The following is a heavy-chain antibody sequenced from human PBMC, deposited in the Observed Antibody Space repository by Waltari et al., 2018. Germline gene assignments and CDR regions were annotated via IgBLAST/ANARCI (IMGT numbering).Heavy chain of an antibody. CDR3: AQTGDYDFWSGYRSWFDP. J-gene: IGHJ5*02. CDR2: IYWNDDK. Sequence: QITLKESGPTLVKPTQTLTLTCTFSGFSLSTSGVGVGWIRQPPGKALEWLALIYWNDDKRYSASLKSRLTITKDTSKNQVVLTMTNMDPVDTATYYCAQTGDYDFWSGYRSWFDPWGQGTLVTVSS. CDR1: GFSLSTSGVG. D-gene: IGHD3-3*01. V-gene: IGHV2-5*01.